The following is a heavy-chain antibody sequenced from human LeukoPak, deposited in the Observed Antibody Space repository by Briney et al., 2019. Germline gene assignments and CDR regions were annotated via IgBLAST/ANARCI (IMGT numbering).Heavy chain of an antibody. J-gene: IGHJ4*02. CDR3: ARARGITMVRGVFDY. D-gene: IGHD3-10*01. CDR2: ISGSGGST. CDR1: GFTFSSYA. V-gene: IGHV3-23*01. Sequence: GGSLRLSCAASGFTFSSYAMSWVRQAPGKGLEWVSSISGSGGSTYYADSVKGRFTISRDNAKNSLYLQMNSLRAEDTAVYYCARARGITMVRGVFDYWGQGTLVTVSS.